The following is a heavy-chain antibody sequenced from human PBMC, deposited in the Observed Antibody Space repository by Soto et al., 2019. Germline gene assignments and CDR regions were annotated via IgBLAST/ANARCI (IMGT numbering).Heavy chain of an antibody. Sequence: GGSLRLSCAASGFTFSTYAMTWVRQAPGRGLEWVSTILHDETPFYTDSVKGRFTISRDNVRGTLYLQMNGLRVEDAAVYYCAKPHYRGYFDYWGQGTLVTVSS. CDR1: GFTFSTYA. CDR3: AKPHYRGYFDY. V-gene: IGHV3-23*01. J-gene: IGHJ4*02. CDR2: ILHDETP. D-gene: IGHD3-10*01.